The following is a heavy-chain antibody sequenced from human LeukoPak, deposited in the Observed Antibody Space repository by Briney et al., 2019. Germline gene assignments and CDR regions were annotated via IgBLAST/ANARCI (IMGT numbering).Heavy chain of an antibody. Sequence: HAGGSLRLSCAASGFTFSSYAMSWVRQAPGKGLEWVSAISGSGGSTYYADSVKGRFTISRDNSKNTLYLQMNSLRAEDTAVYYCAKGPTEGFWSGGDYWGQGTLVTVSS. D-gene: IGHD3-3*01. J-gene: IGHJ4*02. CDR3: AKGPTEGFWSGGDY. CDR1: GFTFSSYA. CDR2: ISGSGGST. V-gene: IGHV3-23*01.